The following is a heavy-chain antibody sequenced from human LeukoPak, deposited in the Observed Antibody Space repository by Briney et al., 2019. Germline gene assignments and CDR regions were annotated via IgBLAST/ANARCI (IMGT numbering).Heavy chain of an antibody. V-gene: IGHV4-59*01. Sequence: SETLSLTCTVSAGSISTYYWTWIRQSPGKGLEWIGYIHYSGSTNYNPSLKSRVTISVDTSKNQFSLKLSSVTAADTAVYYCARDRWGLPPDYWGQGTLVTVSS. J-gene: IGHJ4*02. CDR3: ARDRWGLPPDY. D-gene: IGHD4-23*01. CDR1: AGSISTYY. CDR2: IHYSGST.